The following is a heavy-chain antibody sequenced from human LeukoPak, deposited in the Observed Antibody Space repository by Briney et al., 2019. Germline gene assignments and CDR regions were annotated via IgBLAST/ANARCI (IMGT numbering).Heavy chain of an antibody. CDR3: AKDEHY. J-gene: IGHJ4*02. CDR1: GFTFSNYG. V-gene: IGHV3-30*02. Sequence: GGSLRLSCAASGFTFSNYGLHWVRQAPGKGLEWVAYIRYDESDRYYADSVKSRFTISRDNSKNTLYLQMNSLRAEDTALYYCAKDEHYWGQGTLVTVSS. CDR2: IRYDESDR.